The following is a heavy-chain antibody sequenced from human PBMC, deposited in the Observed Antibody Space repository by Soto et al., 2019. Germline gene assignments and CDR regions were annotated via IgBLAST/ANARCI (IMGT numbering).Heavy chain of an antibody. J-gene: IGHJ4*02. CDR2: ISYDGSKK. D-gene: IGHD3-16*01. Sequence: QVQLVESGGGVVQPGRSLRLSCAASGFTFSNNGMHWVRQAPGKGLEWVAVISYDGSKKYYAESVKGRFTISRDNSKSTLYLQMNSLRAEDTAVYYCAKDRVESGLGEVDYWGQGTLVTVSS. CDR1: GFTFSNNG. V-gene: IGHV3-30*18. CDR3: AKDRVESGLGEVDY.